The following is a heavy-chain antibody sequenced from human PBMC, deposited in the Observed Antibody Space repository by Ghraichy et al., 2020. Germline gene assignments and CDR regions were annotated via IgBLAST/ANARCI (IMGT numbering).Heavy chain of an antibody. CDR3: AGRDSSGYYENCFDP. CDR1: GGSISSSSYY. V-gene: IGHV4-39*01. Sequence: SETLSLTCTVSGGSISSSSYYWGWIRQPPGKGREWIGSIYYSGSTYYNPSLKSRVTISVDTSKNQFSLKLSSVTATDTAGYYCAGRDSSGYYENCFDPWGQGTLVTVSS. CDR2: IYYSGST. D-gene: IGHD3-22*01. J-gene: IGHJ5*02.